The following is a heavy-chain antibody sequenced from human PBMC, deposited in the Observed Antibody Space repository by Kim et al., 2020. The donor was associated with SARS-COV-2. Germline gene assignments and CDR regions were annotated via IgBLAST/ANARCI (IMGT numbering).Heavy chain of an antibody. V-gene: IGHV3-20*04. CDR2: INWNGVST. CDR1: GFIFDDYG. Sequence: GGSLRLSCAASGFIFDDYGMSWVRQVPGKGLEWVSGINWNGVSTGYVVSVRGRFTISRDNAKNSLYLQMNSLSPEDTALNYCARGHRRHDYNYG. J-gene: IGHJ6*01. CDR3: ARGHRRHDYNYG.